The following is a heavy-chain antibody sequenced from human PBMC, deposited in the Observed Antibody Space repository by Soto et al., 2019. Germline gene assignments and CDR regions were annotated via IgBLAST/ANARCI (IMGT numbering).Heavy chain of an antibody. CDR1: GFTFSSYA. CDR2: ISGSGGSA. CDR3: AKGASTYYYDSSGPI. Sequence: GGSLRLSCVVYGFTFSSYAMSWVRQAPGKGLEWVSAISGSGGSAYYADSVKGRFTISRDNSKNTLYLQMNSLRAEDTAVYYCAKGASTYYYDSSGPIWGQGTLVTVSS. J-gene: IGHJ4*02. D-gene: IGHD3-22*01. V-gene: IGHV3-23*01.